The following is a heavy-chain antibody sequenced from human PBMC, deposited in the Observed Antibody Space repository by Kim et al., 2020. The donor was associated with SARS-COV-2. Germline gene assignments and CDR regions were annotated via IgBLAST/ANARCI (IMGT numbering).Heavy chain of an antibody. D-gene: IGHD3-16*01. CDR1: GFAFSDYE. Sequence: GGSLRLSCAASGFAFSDYEMTWVRQAPGKGLEWLSYITSSGTTTYYADSVKGRFTVSRDNVKNSLHLQMNSLRVEDTAIYFCARESRWGAARGRFVYWGRGAGDTLSS. V-gene: IGHV3-48*03. J-gene: IGHJ4*02. CDR2: ITSSGTTT. CDR3: ARESRWGAARGRFVY.